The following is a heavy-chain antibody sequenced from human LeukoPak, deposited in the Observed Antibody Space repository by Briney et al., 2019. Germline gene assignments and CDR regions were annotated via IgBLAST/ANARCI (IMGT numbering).Heavy chain of an antibody. CDR2: INHSGST. CDR3: ASGGRGARSWGVEKLRFDP. J-gene: IGHJ5*02. CDR1: GGSFRGYY. V-gene: IGHV4-34*01. Sequence: SETLSLTRAVYGGSFRGYYWRWIRQPPGKGLEWIGEINHSGSTNYNPSLKSRVTISVDTSKNQFFLKPSSVTAADTAVCYFASGGRGARSWGVEKLRFDPWGQGTLVTVSS. D-gene: IGHD3-10*01.